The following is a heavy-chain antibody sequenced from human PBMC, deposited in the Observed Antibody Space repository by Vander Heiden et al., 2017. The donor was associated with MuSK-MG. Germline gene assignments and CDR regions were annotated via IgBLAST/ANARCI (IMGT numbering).Heavy chain of an antibody. D-gene: IGHD3-10*01. V-gene: IGHV3-7*03. CDR2: IKEDGSEK. Sequence: EVHLVESGGGLVQPGGSQRLSCVASGFIYNSYWMSWVRQAPGKGLEWVANIKEDGSEKYYVDSVKGRFTISRDNAKNSLYLQMNSLRVEDTAVYYCARVGLGVDYYDAGSFSDSWGQGTLVTVSS. CDR1: GFIYNSYW. CDR3: ARVGLGVDYYDAGSFSDS. J-gene: IGHJ5*02.